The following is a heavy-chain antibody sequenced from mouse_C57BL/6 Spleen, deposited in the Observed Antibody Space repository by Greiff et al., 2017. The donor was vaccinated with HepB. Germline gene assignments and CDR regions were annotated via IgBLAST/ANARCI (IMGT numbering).Heavy chain of an antibody. J-gene: IGHJ4*01. CDR1: GYTFTEYT. CDR2: FYPGSGSI. Sequence: VQLQQSGAELVKPGASVKLSCKASGYTFTEYTIHWVKQRSGQGLEWIGWFYPGSGSIKYNEKFKDKATLTADKSSSTVYMELSRLTSEDSAVYFCARNEDAEDYAHYAMDYWGQGTSVTVSS. D-gene: IGHD2-4*01. CDR3: ARNEDAEDYAHYAMDY. V-gene: IGHV1-62-2*01.